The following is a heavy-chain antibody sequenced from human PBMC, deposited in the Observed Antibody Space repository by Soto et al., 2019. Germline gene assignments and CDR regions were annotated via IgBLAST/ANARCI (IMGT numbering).Heavy chain of an antibody. Sequence: QLQLQESGPGLVKPSETLSLTCTVSGGSISRSPYYWAWIRQPPGKGLQWIENIYYNGNTFYNPSLKSRVTSSIDKSKGQFSLGLGSVTASDTAVYSCARHGPLTNNWNQLNCWGQGTLVTVSS. CDR2: IYYNGNT. J-gene: IGHJ4*02. D-gene: IGHD1-1*01. CDR1: GGSISRSPYY. CDR3: ARHGPLTNNWNQLNC. V-gene: IGHV4-39*01.